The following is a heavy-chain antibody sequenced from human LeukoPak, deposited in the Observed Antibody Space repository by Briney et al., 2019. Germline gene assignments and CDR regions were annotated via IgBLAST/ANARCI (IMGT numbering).Heavy chain of an antibody. CDR2: IYPGDSDT. D-gene: IGHD3-3*01. V-gene: IGHV5-51*01. J-gene: IGHJ3*02. CDR3: ARQNLRFWSGYPPGDDAFDI. CDR1: GYSFTSYW. Sequence: GESLKISCKGSGYSFTSYWIGWVRQMPGKGLEWMGIIYPGDSDTRYSPSFQGQVTISADKSISTAYLQWSSLKASDTAMYYCARQNLRFWSGYPPGDDAFDIWGQGTMVTVSS.